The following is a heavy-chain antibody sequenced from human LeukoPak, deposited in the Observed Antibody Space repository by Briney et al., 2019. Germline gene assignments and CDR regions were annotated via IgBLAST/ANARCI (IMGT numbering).Heavy chain of an antibody. J-gene: IGHJ4*02. CDR1: GGTFSSYA. D-gene: IGHD3-22*01. Sequence: GASVKVSCKASGGTFSSYAISWVRQAPGQRLEWMGGIIPIFGTANYAQKFQGRVTITTDESTSTAYMELSSLRSEDTAVYYCARQTHDSSGYYQHFDYWGQGTLVTVSS. CDR3: ARQTHDSSGYYQHFDY. CDR2: IIPIFGTA. V-gene: IGHV1-69*05.